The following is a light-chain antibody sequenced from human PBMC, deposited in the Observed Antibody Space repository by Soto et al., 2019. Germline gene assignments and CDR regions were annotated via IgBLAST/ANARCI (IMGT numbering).Light chain of an antibody. J-gene: IGLJ3*02. CDR3: CSFAGSYTFWV. V-gene: IGLV2-11*01. CDR2: DVS. Sequence: QSALTQPRSGSGSPGQSVTISCTGTSSDVGDYNYVSWYQQYPGKAPKLVIYDVSKRPSGVPDRFSGSKSGNTASLTISGLQAEDEADYYCCSFAGSYTFWVFGGGTQLTLL. CDR1: SSDVGDYNY.